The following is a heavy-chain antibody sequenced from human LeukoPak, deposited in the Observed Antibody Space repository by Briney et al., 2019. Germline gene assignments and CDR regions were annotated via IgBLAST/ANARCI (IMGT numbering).Heavy chain of an antibody. D-gene: IGHD3-22*01. CDR2: LSGSGGTI. Sequence: PGGSLRLSCAASGFTFSNYEMSWVRQAPGKGLEWVSTLSGSGGTIYYADSVKGRFTISRDNSKNTLYLQVNSLRAEDTAIYYCAREIDSSGYQANYFDYWGQGTLVTVSS. CDR3: AREIDSSGYQANYFDY. J-gene: IGHJ4*02. V-gene: IGHV3-23*01. CDR1: GFTFSNYE.